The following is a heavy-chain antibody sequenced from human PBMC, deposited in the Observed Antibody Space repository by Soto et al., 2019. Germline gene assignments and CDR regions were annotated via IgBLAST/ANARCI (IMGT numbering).Heavy chain of an antibody. Sequence: ASVKVSCKASGYTFTSYAMHWVRQAPGQRLEWMGWINAGNGNTKYSQKFQGRVTSTRDTSASTAYMELSSLRSEDTAVDYCARLYYYYDTSGTAYYYYGIDLWGQGTTVTVSS. V-gene: IGHV1-3*01. D-gene: IGHD3-22*01. CDR2: INAGNGNT. J-gene: IGHJ6*02. CDR3: ARLYYYYDTSGTAYYYYGIDL. CDR1: GYTFTSYA.